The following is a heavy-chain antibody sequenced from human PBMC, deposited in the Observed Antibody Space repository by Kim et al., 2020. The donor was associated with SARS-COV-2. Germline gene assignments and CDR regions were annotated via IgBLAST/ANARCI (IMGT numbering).Heavy chain of an antibody. D-gene: IGHD2-2*01. CDR1: GFTFSSYW. V-gene: IGHV3-7*01. CDR2: IKQDGSET. Sequence: GGSLRLSCAASGFTFSSYWMSWVRQAPGKGLEWVANIKQDGSETYYVDSVKGRFTIPRDNAKNSLYLQMNSLRAEDTAVYYCARDPSVCSSTSCKTTAAFDIWGQASMVTVSS. CDR3: ARDPSVCSSTSCKTTAAFDI. J-gene: IGHJ3*02.